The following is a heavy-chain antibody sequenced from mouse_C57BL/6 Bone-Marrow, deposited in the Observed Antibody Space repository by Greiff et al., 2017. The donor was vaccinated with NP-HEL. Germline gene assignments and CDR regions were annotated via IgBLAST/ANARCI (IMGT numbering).Heavy chain of an antibody. V-gene: IGHV7-3*01. CDR3: ASSSYDYDDYAMDY. J-gene: IGHJ4*01. D-gene: IGHD2-4*01. Sequence: DVMLVESGGGLVQPGGSLSLSCAASGFTFTDYYMSWVRQPPGKALEWLGFIRNKANGYTTEYSASVKGRFTISRDNSQSILYLQMNALRAEDSATYYCASSSYDYDDYAMDYWGQGTSVTVSS. CDR2: IRNKANGYTT. CDR1: GFTFTDYY.